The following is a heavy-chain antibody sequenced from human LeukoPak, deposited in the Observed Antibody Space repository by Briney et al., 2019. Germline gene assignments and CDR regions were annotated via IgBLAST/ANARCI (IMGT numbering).Heavy chain of an antibody. CDR2: IKRKTDGGTT. CDR3: AKGNVVVPADNFYDY. CDR1: GFTFSYAW. V-gene: IGHV3-15*01. J-gene: IGHJ4*02. D-gene: IGHD2-2*01. Sequence: PGGSLRLSCAASGFTFSYAWMSCVRQAPGKGLEWVGRIKRKTDGGTTNYAAPVKGRFTISRDDSKNTLYLQINSLKTEDTAVYYCAKGNVVVPADNFYDYWGQGTLVTVSS.